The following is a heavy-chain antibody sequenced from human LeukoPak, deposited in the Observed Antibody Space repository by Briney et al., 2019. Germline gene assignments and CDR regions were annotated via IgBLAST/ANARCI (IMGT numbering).Heavy chain of an antibody. J-gene: IGHJ3*02. CDR2: IRYDGSNK. Sequence: GRSLRLSCAASGFTFSSYGMHWVRQAPGKGLEWVAFIRYDGSNKYYADSVKGRFTISRDNSKNTLYLQMNSLRAEDTAVYYCAKGSRDDFWSLDAFDIWGQGTMVTVSS. CDR1: GFTFSSYG. V-gene: IGHV3-30*02. CDR3: AKGSRDDFWSLDAFDI. D-gene: IGHD3-3*01.